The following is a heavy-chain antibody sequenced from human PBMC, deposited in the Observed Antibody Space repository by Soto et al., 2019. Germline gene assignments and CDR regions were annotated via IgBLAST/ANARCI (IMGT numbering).Heavy chain of an antibody. J-gene: IGHJ3*02. V-gene: IGHV4-31*03. D-gene: IGHD3-10*01. Sequence: QVQLQESGPGLVKPSQTLSRTCTVSGGSISSGGDYWSWIRQHPGKGLEWIGYIDYSGSTYYNPSLKSRVTISVDTAKNQFSLKLSSVTAADTAVYYCAEFGEVDAFDIWGQGTMVTVSS. CDR1: GGSISSGGDY. CDR2: IDYSGST. CDR3: AEFGEVDAFDI.